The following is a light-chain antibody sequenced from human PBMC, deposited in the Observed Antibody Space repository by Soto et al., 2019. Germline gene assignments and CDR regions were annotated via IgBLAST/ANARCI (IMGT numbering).Light chain of an antibody. CDR2: RAS. V-gene: IGKV1-5*03. CDR3: QQYSIFLT. Sequence: DIQMTQSPSTLSASVGDRVTITCRASQSIDTALAWYQQKLGKAPNLLIYRASNLESGVPSRFSGSGSGTEFTLAISSLQPDDFATYYCQQYSIFLTFGQGTKLEIK. CDR1: QSIDTA. J-gene: IGKJ2*01.